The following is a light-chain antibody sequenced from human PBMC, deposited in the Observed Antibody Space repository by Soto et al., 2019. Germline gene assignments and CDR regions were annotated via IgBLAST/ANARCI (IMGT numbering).Light chain of an antibody. V-gene: IGKV3-20*01. J-gene: IGKJ1*01. CDR2: GAS. Sequence: EIVLTQSPVTLSLSPGERATLSCRASQSISSSYLAWYQQKPGQAPRPLIFGASSRASGIPGRFSGSGSGTDFTLTISRLEPEDFAVYYCQHYGTSATWTFGQGTKVELK. CDR3: QHYGTSATWT. CDR1: QSISSSY.